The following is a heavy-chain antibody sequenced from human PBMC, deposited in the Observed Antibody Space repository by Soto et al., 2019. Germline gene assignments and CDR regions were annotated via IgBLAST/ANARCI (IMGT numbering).Heavy chain of an antibody. J-gene: IGHJ6*02. Sequence: ASVKVSCKASGGTFSSYAISWVRQAPGQGLEWMGGIIPIFGTANYAQKFQGRVTITADESTSTAYMELSSLRSEDTAVYYCARVNVDTAMVTDYYYYGMDVWGQGTTVTVSS. CDR1: GGTFSSYA. D-gene: IGHD5-18*01. V-gene: IGHV1-69*13. CDR3: ARVNVDTAMVTDYYYYGMDV. CDR2: IIPIFGTA.